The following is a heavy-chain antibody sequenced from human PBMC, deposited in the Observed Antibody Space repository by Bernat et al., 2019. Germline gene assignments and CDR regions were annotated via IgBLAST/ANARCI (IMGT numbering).Heavy chain of an antibody. V-gene: IGHV4-39*01. J-gene: IGHJ5*02. CDR2: IYYSGST. Sequence: QLQLQESGPGLVKPSETLSLTCTVSGGSISSSSYYWGWIRQPPGKGLEWIGSIYYSGSTYYNPSLKSRVTISVDTSKNQFSLKLSSVTAADTAVYYCARYYDFWSGYYNNWFDPWGQGTLVTVSS. CDR1: GGSISSSSYY. CDR3: ARYYDFWSGYYNNWFDP. D-gene: IGHD3-3*01.